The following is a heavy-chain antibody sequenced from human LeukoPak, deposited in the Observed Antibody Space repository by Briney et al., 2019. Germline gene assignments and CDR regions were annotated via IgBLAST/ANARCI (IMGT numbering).Heavy chain of an antibody. CDR1: GGSISSGDYY. CDR2: IYYSGST. CDR3: ARVDVVRGVGAFDI. V-gene: IGHV4-30-4*01. Sequence: PSETLSLTCTVSGGSISSGDYYWSWIRQPPGKGLEWIGHIYYSGSTYYNPSLKSRVTISVDTSKNQFSLKLSSVTAADTAVYYCARVDVVRGVGAFDIWGQGTMVTVSS. J-gene: IGHJ3*02. D-gene: IGHD3-10*01.